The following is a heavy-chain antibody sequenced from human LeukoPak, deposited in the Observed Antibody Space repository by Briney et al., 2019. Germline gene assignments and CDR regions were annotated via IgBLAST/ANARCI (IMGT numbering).Heavy chain of an antibody. D-gene: IGHD3-16*02. CDR1: GFTFSSYE. Sequence: GGSLRLSCAASGFTFSSYEMNWVRQAPGKGLEWVSYISSSGSTIYYADSVKGRFTISRDNAKNSLYLQMNSLRAEDTAVYYCASGYVWGSYRDAFDIWGQGTMVTVSS. CDR2: ISSSGSTI. J-gene: IGHJ3*02. CDR3: ASGYVWGSYRDAFDI. V-gene: IGHV3-48*03.